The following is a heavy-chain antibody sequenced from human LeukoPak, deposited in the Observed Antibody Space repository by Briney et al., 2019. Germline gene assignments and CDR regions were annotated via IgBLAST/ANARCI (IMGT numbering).Heavy chain of an antibody. CDR3: ARLDSSSWYGGGALDY. V-gene: IGHV4-30-2*01. CDR2: IYHSGST. CDR1: GVSISSGGYS. Sequence: SQTLSLTCAVSGVSISSGGYSWSWIRQPPGKALEWIGYIYHSGSTYHSPSPKGRVTISVDRSKNQFSLKLSSVTAADTAVYYCARLDSSSWYGGGALDYWGQGTLVTVSS. J-gene: IGHJ4*02. D-gene: IGHD6-13*01.